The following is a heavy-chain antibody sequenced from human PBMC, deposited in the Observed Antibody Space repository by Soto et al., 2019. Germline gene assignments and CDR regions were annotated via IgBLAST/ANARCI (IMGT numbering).Heavy chain of an antibody. J-gene: IGHJ4*02. Sequence: GGSLRLSCAASGFTVSSNYMSWVRQAPGKGLEWVSVIYSGDSTYYADSVKGRFTISRDNSKNSLYLQMNSLRDEDTAVYYCARGGGRPSSLWAVADTHNLFDYWGQGSLVIVSS. CDR3: ARGGGRPSSLWAVADTHNLFDY. CDR1: GFTVSSNY. D-gene: IGHD6-19*01. V-gene: IGHV3-66*01. CDR2: IYSGDST.